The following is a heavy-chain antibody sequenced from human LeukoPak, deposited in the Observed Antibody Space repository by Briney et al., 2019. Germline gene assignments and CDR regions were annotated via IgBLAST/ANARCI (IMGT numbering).Heavy chain of an antibody. CDR3: ARRKFVAGTSYFDY. CDR1: GYSFTSYW. V-gene: IGHV5-51*01. CDR2: IYPGDSDT. J-gene: IGHJ4*02. D-gene: IGHD6-19*01. Sequence: GESLKISCKGSGYSFTSYWIAWARQMPGKGLEWMGIIYPGDSDTRYSPSFQGQVTISADKSISTAYLQWSSLKASDTAMYYCARRKFVAGTSYFDYWGQGTLVTVSS.